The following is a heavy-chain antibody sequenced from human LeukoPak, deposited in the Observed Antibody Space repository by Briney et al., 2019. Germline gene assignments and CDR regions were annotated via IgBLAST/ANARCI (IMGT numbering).Heavy chain of an antibody. Sequence: SETLSLTCTVSGGSISSSSYYWGWIRQPPGKGLEWIGSIYYSGSTYYNPSLKSRVTISVDTSKNQFSLKLSSVTAADTAVYYCARGTGSSGWYVDYWGQGTLVTVSS. CDR3: ARGTGSSGWYVDY. V-gene: IGHV4-39*07. CDR1: GGSISSSSYY. D-gene: IGHD6-19*01. J-gene: IGHJ4*02. CDR2: IYYSGST.